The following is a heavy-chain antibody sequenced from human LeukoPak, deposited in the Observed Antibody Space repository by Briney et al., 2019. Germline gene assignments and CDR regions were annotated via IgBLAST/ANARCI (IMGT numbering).Heavy chain of an antibody. J-gene: IGHJ4*02. CDR3: AIWRYYYDSSGIDY. D-gene: IGHD3-22*01. CDR1: GYTFTSYG. CDR2: ISAYNGNT. Sequence: GASVKVSCKASGYTFTSYGISWVRQAPGQGLEWMGWISAYNGNTNYAQKLQGRVTMTTDTSTSTAYMELRSLRSDDTAVYYCAIWRYYYDSSGIDYWGQGTLVTVSS. V-gene: IGHV1-18*01.